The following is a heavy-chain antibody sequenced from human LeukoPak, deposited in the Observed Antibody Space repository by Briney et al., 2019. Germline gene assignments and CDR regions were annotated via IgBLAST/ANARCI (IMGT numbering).Heavy chain of an antibody. Sequence: SETLSLTCTVSGGSISSSSYYWGWIRQPPGKGLEWIGSIYYSGSTYYNPSLKSRVTISVDTSKNQFSLKLSSVTAAGTAVYYCASRYCSGGSCYYYFDYWGQGTLVTVSS. V-gene: IGHV4-39*07. D-gene: IGHD2-15*01. CDR1: GGSISSSSYY. CDR2: IYYSGST. CDR3: ASRYCSGGSCYYYFDY. J-gene: IGHJ4*02.